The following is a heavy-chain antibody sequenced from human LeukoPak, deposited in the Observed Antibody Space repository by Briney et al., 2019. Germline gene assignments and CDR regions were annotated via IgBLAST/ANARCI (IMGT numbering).Heavy chain of an antibody. D-gene: IGHD4-23*01. J-gene: IGHJ2*01. V-gene: IGHV5-51*01. CDR2: IYPGDSEA. CDR1: GYSLSSYW. CDR3: ARQVNWYFDL. Sequence: GESLKISCKGSGYSLSSYWIGWVRQMPGKGLEWMGIIYPGDSEATYSPSFQGQVTISADKSISTAYLQWTSLKASDTAMYYCARQVNWYFDLWSRGTLVTVSS.